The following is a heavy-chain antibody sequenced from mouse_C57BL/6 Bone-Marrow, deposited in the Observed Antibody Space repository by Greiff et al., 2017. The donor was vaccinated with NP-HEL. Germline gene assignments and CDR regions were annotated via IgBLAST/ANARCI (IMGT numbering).Heavy chain of an antibody. V-gene: IGHV5-9*01. CDR2: ISGGGGNT. Sequence: KLVESGGGLVKPGGSLKLSCAASGFTFSSYTMSWVRQTPEKRLEWVATISGGGGNTYYPDSVKGRFTISRDNAKNTLYLQMSSLRSEDTALYYCARQAQATGAMYYWGQGTSVTVSS. D-gene: IGHD3-2*02. J-gene: IGHJ4*01. CDR3: ARQAQATGAMYY. CDR1: GFTFSSYT.